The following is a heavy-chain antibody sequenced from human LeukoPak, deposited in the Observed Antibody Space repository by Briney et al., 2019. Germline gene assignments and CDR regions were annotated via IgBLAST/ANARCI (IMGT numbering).Heavy chain of an antibody. Sequence: TGGSLRLSRAASGFTFSSYAMSWVRHPPGKGLEWVSAISGSGGSTYYADLVKGRFTISRDNSKNTLYLQMNSLRAEDTAVYYCAKDRSITMVRGANWFDPWGQGTLVTVSS. V-gene: IGHV3-23*01. CDR2: ISGSGGST. CDR1: GFTFSSYA. CDR3: AKDRSITMVRGANWFDP. J-gene: IGHJ5*02. D-gene: IGHD3-10*01.